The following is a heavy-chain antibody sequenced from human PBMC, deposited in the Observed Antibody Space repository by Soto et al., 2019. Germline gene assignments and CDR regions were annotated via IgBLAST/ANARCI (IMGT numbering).Heavy chain of an antibody. V-gene: IGHV3-23*01. Sequence: VGSLRLSCAASRFSFCNYAMNWVRQAPGKGLEWVSSISVNGGSTDYADSVKGRFTISRDNSKNTLYLQMNSLRAEDTAVYYCAKGDCSSTSCLSWFDPWGQGTLVTVSS. CDR1: RFSFCNYA. J-gene: IGHJ5*02. CDR3: AKGDCSSTSCLSWFDP. D-gene: IGHD2-2*01. CDR2: ISVNGGST.